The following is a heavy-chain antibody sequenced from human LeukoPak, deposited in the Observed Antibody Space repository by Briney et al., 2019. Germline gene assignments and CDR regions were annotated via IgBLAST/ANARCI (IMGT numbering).Heavy chain of an antibody. J-gene: IGHJ4*02. V-gene: IGHV3-23*01. D-gene: IGHD5-18*01. CDR1: GFTFSSYA. Sequence: GGSLRLSCAASGFTFSSYAMSWVSQAPGKGLEWVSAISGSGGSTYYADSVKGRFTISRDNSKNTLYLQMNSLRAEDTAVYYCAKDLEAAMDPFDYWGQGTLVTVSS. CDR3: AKDLEAAMDPFDY. CDR2: ISGSGGST.